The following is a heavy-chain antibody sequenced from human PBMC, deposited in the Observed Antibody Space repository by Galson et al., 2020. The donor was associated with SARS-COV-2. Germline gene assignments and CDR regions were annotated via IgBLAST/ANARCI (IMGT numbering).Heavy chain of an antibody. D-gene: IGHD1-7*01. Sequence: SQTLSLTCAISGDSVSSNSAAWNWIRQSPSRGLEWLGRTYYRSKWYNDYTGSVKSRITINPDTSKNQFSLHLNSVTPEDTALYYCARASLTGTNILYYNGMDVWGQGTTVTVSS. CDR3: ARASLTGTNILYYNGMDV. CDR1: GDSVSSNSAA. CDR2: TYYRSKWYN. J-gene: IGHJ6*02. V-gene: IGHV6-1*01.